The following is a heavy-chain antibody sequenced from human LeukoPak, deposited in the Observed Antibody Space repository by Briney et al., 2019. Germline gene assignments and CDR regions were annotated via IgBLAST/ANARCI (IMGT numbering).Heavy chain of an antibody. J-gene: IGHJ6*03. V-gene: IGHV3-23*01. Sequence: GGSLRLSCAASGFTFSSYAMSWVRQAPGKGLEWVSAISGSGGSTYYADSVKGRFTISRDNSKNTLYLQMNSLRAADTAVYYWAGGGFGEAYYYYYYMGVWGKGTTVTVSS. CDR3: AGGGFGEAYYYYYYMGV. D-gene: IGHD3-10*01. CDR1: GFTFSSYA. CDR2: ISGSGGST.